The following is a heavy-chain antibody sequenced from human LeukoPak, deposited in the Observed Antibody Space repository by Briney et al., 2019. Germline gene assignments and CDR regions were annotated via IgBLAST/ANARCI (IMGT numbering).Heavy chain of an antibody. CDR1: GYTFTSYG. CDR2: ISAYNGNT. J-gene: IGHJ4*02. D-gene: IGHD2-2*02. Sequence: ASVKVSCKASGYTFTSYGISWVRQAPGQGLEWMGWISAYNGNTNYAQKLQGRVTMTTDTSTSTAYMELRSLRSDDTAVYYCASWGDGYCSSTSCYTLDYWGQGTLVTVSS. CDR3: ASWGDGYCSSTSCYTLDY. V-gene: IGHV1-18*01.